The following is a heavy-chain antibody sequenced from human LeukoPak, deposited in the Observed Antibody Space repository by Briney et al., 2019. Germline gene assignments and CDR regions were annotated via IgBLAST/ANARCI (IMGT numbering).Heavy chain of an antibody. V-gene: IGHV1-69*13. Sequence: SVKVSCKASGGTFSSYAISWVRQAPGQGLEWMGGIIPIFGTANYAQKFQGRVTITADESTSTAYMELSSLRSEDPAVYYCARDLDSITIFGVVTNWFDPWGQGTLVTVSS. CDR1: GGTFSSYA. CDR3: ARDLDSITIFGVVTNWFDP. CDR2: IIPIFGTA. J-gene: IGHJ5*02. D-gene: IGHD3-3*01.